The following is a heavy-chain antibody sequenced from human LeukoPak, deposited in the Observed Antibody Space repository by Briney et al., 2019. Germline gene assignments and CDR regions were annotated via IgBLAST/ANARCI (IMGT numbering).Heavy chain of an antibody. J-gene: IGHJ4*02. CDR2: INTYNGNT. CDR1: GYTFTTYG. CDR3: ARGARVGAIQDY. D-gene: IGHD1-26*01. V-gene: IGHV1-2*02. Sequence: ASVKVSCKASGYTFTTYGIDWVRQAPGQGLEWMGWINTYNGNTNYAQKFQGRVTMTRDTSISTAYMELSRLRSDDTAVYYCARGARVGAIQDYWGQGTLVTVSS.